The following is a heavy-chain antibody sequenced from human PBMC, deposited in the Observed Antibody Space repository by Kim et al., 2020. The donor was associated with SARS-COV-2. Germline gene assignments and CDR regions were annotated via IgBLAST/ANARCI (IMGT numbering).Heavy chain of an antibody. CDR1: GFTFSSYG. CDR2: IWYDGSNK. V-gene: IGHV3-33*01. D-gene: IGHD6-19*01. Sequence: GGSLRLSCAASGFTFSSYGMHWVRQAPGKGLEWVAVIWYDGSNKYYADSVKGRFTISRDNSKNTLYLQMNSLRAKDTAVYYCARDGYSSGWYDYCGQGTLVTVSS. J-gene: IGHJ4*02. CDR3: ARDGYSSGWYDY.